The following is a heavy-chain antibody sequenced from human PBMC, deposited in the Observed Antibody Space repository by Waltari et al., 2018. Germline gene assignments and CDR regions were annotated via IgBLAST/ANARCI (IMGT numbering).Heavy chain of an antibody. Sequence: EVQLVESGGGLVQPGRSLRLSCAPSGFTFDDYAMHWVRQAPGKGLEWVSGISWNSGSIGYADSVKGRFTISRDNAKNSLYLQMNSLRAEDTALYYCASLRPDPGDYWGQGTLVTVSS. V-gene: IGHV3-9*01. CDR1: GFTFDDYA. CDR3: ASLRPDPGDY. J-gene: IGHJ4*02. CDR2: ISWNSGSI.